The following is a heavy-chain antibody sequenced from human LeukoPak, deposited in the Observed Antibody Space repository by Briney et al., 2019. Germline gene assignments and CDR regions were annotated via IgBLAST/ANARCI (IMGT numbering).Heavy chain of an antibody. CDR1: GFTFSSYG. Sequence: GGSLRLSCAASGFTFSSYGMHWVRPAPGKGLEWVAVIWYDGSNKYYADSVKGRFTISRDNSKNTLYLQMNSLRAEDTAVYYCARDSGYSSSWDMGYYYYGMDVWGKGTTVTVSS. D-gene: IGHD6-13*01. CDR3: ARDSGYSSSWDMGYYYYGMDV. J-gene: IGHJ6*04. V-gene: IGHV3-33*01. CDR2: IWYDGSNK.